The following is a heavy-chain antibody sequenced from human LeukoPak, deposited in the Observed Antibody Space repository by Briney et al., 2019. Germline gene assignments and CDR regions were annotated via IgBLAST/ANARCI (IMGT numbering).Heavy chain of an antibody. J-gene: IGHJ4*02. CDR1: GFTFSNYW. V-gene: IGHV3-7*01. CDR2: INQDGSEE. D-gene: IGHD5-12*01. Sequence: GGSLRLSCAAPGFTFSNYWMTWVRQAPGKGLEWVAHINQDGSEEHYMDSVRARFTISRDNAKNSLSLQMNSLRAEDTAVYYCVRDGGVSGYDLLDYWGQGTLVTVSS. CDR3: VRDGGVSGYDLLDY.